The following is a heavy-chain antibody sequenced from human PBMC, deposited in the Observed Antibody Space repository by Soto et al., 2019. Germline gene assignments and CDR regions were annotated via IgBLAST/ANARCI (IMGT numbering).Heavy chain of an antibody. CDR3: ARLIAAALDY. V-gene: IGHV4-59*01. J-gene: IGHJ4*02. Sequence: SETLSLTCTVSGGSISSYCWSWIRQPPGKGLEWIGYIYYSGSTNYNPSLKSRVTISVDTSKNQFSLKLSSVTAADTAVYYCARLIAAALDYWGQGTLVTVSS. CDR1: GGSISSYC. D-gene: IGHD6-13*01. CDR2: IYYSGST.